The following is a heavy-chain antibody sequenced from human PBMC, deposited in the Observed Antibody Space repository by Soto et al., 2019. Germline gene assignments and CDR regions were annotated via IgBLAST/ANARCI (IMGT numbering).Heavy chain of an antibody. V-gene: IGHV3-23*01. J-gene: IGHJ2*01. D-gene: IGHD3-10*01. CDR1: GFTFSTYV. Sequence: EVQLLESGGGLEQPGGSLRLSCAASGFTFSTYVITWVRQAPGKGLEWVSTINNSGGSTFYADSVKGRFTISRDNSKNTLYLQMNSPRAEDTAVYYCAKDKGSGSYTDWYFDLWGRGTLVTVSS. CDR3: AKDKGSGSYTDWYFDL. CDR2: INNSGGST.